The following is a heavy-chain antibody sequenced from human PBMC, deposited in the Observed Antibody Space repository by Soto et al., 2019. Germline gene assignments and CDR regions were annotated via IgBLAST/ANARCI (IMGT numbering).Heavy chain of an antibody. CDR1: GYTFTSYG. V-gene: IGHV1-18*01. J-gene: IGHJ6*02. D-gene: IGHD2-2*01. CDR2: ISAYNGNT. Sequence: ASVKVSCKASGYTFTSYGISWVRQAPGQGLEWMGWISAYNGNTNYAQKLQGRVTMTTDTSTSTAYMELRSLRSDDTAEYYCGRDPGELDIVLVPAARVNYYYYGMDVGG. CDR3: GRDPGELDIVLVPAARVNYYYYGMDV.